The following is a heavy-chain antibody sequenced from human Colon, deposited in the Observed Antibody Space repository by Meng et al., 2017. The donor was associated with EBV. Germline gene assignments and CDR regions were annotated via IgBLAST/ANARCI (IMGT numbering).Heavy chain of an antibody. CDR3: ARRRYYYGSGSYHSYYFDY. CDR1: GGSISISSYY. Sequence: QRQRRESGPGLVKPSETLSLTCTVSGGSISISSYYWGWIRQPPGKGLEWIGSIYYNGSTYYNPSLKSRVTISVDTSKNQFSLKLNSVTAADTAVYYCARRRYYYGSGSYHSYYFDYWGQGALVTVSS. V-gene: IGHV4-39*01. J-gene: IGHJ4*02. D-gene: IGHD3-10*01. CDR2: IYYNGST.